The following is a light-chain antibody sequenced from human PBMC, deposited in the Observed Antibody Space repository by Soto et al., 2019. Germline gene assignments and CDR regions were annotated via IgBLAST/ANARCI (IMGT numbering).Light chain of an antibody. CDR1: QSVSSNY. J-gene: IGKJ1*01. CDR3: QQYGSSPRT. Sequence: ELVLTQSPGILSLSPGERATLSCRASQSVSSNYLAWYQQKPGQAPRFLIYGASSRATGIPDRFSGSGSGADFTLTITRLEPEDFAVYYCQQYGSSPRTFGQGTKVDIK. V-gene: IGKV3-20*01. CDR2: GAS.